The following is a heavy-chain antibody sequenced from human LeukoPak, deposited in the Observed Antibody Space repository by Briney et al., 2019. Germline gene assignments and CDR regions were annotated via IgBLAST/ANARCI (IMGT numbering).Heavy chain of an antibody. Sequence: PSETPSLTCTVSGGSISSSSYYWGWIRQPPGKGLEWIGSIYYSGSTYYNPSLKSRVTISVDTSKNQFSLKLSSVTAADTAVYYCARRGIAAALDYWGQGTLVTVSS. CDR2: IYYSGST. V-gene: IGHV4-39*01. J-gene: IGHJ4*02. CDR1: GGSISSSSYY. CDR3: ARRGIAAALDY. D-gene: IGHD6-13*01.